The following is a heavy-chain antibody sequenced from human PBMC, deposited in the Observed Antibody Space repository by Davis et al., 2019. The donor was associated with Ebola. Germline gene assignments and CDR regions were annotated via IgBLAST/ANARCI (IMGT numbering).Heavy chain of an antibody. CDR3: AREYYGSGMWSGMDV. CDR2: INHSGST. J-gene: IGHJ6*02. V-gene: IGHV4-34*01. D-gene: IGHD3-10*01. CDR1: GGSFSGYY. Sequence: SETLSLTCAVYGGSFSGYYWSWIRQPPGKGQEWIGEINHSGSTNYNPSLKSRVTISVDTSKNQFSLKLSSVTAADTAVYYCAREYYGSGMWSGMDVWGQGTTVTVSS.